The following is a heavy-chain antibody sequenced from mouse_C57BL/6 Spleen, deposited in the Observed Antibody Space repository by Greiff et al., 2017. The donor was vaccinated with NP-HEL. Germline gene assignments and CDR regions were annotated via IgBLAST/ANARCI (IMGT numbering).Heavy chain of an antibody. CDR3: ARPYYYGSSLYWYFDV. CDR1: GYTFTSYW. D-gene: IGHD1-1*01. CDR2: IDPSDSYT. Sequence: LQQPGTSVKLSCKASGYTFTSYWMHWVKQRPGQGLEWIGVIDPSDSYTNYNQKFKGKATLTVDTSSSTAYMQLSSLTSEDSAVYYCARPYYYGSSLYWYFDVWGTGTTVTVSS. V-gene: IGHV1-59*01. J-gene: IGHJ1*03.